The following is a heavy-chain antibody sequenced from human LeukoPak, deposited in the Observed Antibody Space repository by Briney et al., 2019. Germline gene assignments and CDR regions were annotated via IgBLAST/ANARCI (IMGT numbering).Heavy chain of an antibody. J-gene: IGHJ5*02. CDR1: GGSFSGYY. V-gene: IGHV4-59*01. CDR2: IYYSGST. CDR3: ASSSNLYNWFDP. D-gene: IGHD2-2*01. Sequence: PSETLSLTCAVYGGSFSGYYWSWIRQPPGKGLEWIGYIYYSGSTNYNPSLKSRVTISVDTSKNQFSLKLSSVTAADTAVYYCASSSNLYNWFDPWGQGTLVTVSS.